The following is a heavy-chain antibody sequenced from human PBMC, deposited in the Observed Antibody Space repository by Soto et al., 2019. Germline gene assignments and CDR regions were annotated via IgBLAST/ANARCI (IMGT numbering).Heavy chain of an antibody. CDR2: IWYDGSNK. CDR1: GFTFSSYG. J-gene: IGHJ4*02. CDR3: ARGRLYSGYDLYFDY. Sequence: GGSLRLSCAASGFTFSSYGMHWFRQAPGKGLEWVAVIWYDGSNKYYADSVKGRFTISRDNSKNSLYLQMNSLRAEDTDVYYCARGRLYSGYDLYFDYWGQGTLATVSS. V-gene: IGHV3-33*01. D-gene: IGHD5-12*01.